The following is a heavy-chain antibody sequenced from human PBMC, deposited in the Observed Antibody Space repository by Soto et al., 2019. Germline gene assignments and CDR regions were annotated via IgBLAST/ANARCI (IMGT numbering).Heavy chain of an antibody. D-gene: IGHD6-6*01. CDR1: GFTFSSYA. CDR2: ISGSGGST. V-gene: IGHV3-23*01. CDR3: AKYSGIAARPYPYYYYGMDV. J-gene: IGHJ6*02. Sequence: GGSLRLSCAASGFTFSSYAMSWVRQAPGKGLEWVSAISGSGGSTYYADSVKGRFTISRDNSKNTLYLQMNSLRAEDTAVYYCAKYSGIAARPYPYYYYGMDVWGQGTTVTVSS.